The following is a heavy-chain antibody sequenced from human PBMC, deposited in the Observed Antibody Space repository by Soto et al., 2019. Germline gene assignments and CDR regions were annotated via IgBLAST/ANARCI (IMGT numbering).Heavy chain of an antibody. D-gene: IGHD2-8*01. CDR2: ISGSGGST. CDR1: GFTFSSYA. Sequence: EVQLLESGGGLVQPGGSLRLSCAASGFTFSSYAMSWVRQAPGKGLGWVSAISGSGGSTYYADSVKGRFTISRDNSMNTLYLHMNSRRAEDTAVYYCAMSIWCMLCYFAYWGQGTLVTVSS. V-gene: IGHV3-23*01. CDR3: AMSIWCMLCYFAY. J-gene: IGHJ4*02.